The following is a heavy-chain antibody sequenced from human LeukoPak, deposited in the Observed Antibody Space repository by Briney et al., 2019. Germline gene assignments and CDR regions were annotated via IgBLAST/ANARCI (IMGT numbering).Heavy chain of an antibody. CDR3: AAHSGYDYYYYYYMDV. Sequence: VASVKVSCKASGYTFTSYYMHWVRQAPGQGLEWMGIINPSGGSTSYAQKFQGRVTMTRDMSTSTVYMELSSLRSEDTAVYYCAAHSGYDYYYYYYMDVWGKGTTVTVSS. CDR2: INPSGGST. V-gene: IGHV1-46*01. J-gene: IGHJ6*03. CDR1: GYTFTSYY. D-gene: IGHD5-12*01.